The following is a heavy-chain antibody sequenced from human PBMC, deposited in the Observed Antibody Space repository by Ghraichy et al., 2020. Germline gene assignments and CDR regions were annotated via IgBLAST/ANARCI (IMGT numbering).Heavy chain of an antibody. Sequence: GESLNISCAASGFTFSSYAMHWVRQAPGKGLEYVSAISSNGGSTYYANSVKGRFTISRDNSKNTLYLQMGSLRAEDMAVYYCARGPCGGDCYSIAGAFDIWGQGTMVTVSS. CDR2: ISSNGGST. V-gene: IGHV3-64*01. J-gene: IGHJ3*02. CDR1: GFTFSSYA. CDR3: ARGPCGGDCYSIAGAFDI. D-gene: IGHD2-21*02.